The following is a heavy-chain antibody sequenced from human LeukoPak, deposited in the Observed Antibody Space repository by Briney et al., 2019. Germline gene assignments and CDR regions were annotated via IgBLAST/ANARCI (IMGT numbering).Heavy chain of an antibody. V-gene: IGHV3-23*01. Sequence: GGSLRLSCAASGFTFSSYAMSWVRQAPGKGLEWVSAISGSGGSTYYADSVKGRFTISRDNSRNTLYLQMNSLRAEDTAVYYCAKDVGATTRGWFDPWGQGTLVTVSS. D-gene: IGHD1-26*01. CDR2: ISGSGGST. CDR1: GFTFSSYA. CDR3: AKDVGATTRGWFDP. J-gene: IGHJ5*02.